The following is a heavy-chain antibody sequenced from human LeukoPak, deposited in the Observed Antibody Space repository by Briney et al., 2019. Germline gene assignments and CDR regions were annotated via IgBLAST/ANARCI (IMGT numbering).Heavy chain of an antibody. CDR3: ATFLETTHTMDV. D-gene: IGHD1-1*01. V-gene: IGHV1-2*02. CDR2: INPNSGGT. J-gene: IGHJ6*04. Sequence: GASVKVSCKASGYTFTGYYMHWVRQAPGQGLEWMGWINPNSGGTNYAQKFQGRVTVTRDTSISTAYMELSRLRSDDTAVYYCATFLETTHTMDVWGKGTTVTVSS. CDR1: GYTFTGYY.